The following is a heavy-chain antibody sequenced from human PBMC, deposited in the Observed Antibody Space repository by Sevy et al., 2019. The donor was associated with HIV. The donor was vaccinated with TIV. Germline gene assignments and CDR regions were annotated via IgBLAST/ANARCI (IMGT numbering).Heavy chain of an antibody. J-gene: IGHJ4*02. Sequence: GGSLRLSCAASGFTFSKYWMGWVRQPPGKGLEWVSTLTYGGGEKNYADSVKGRFTISRDNAKNSVYLQMNNLRPEDTAVYYCAREDGTNPHHYWGQGTLVTVSS. CDR1: GFTFSKYW. D-gene: IGHD1-26*01. V-gene: IGHV3-7*03. CDR3: AREDGTNPHHY. CDR2: LTYGGGEK.